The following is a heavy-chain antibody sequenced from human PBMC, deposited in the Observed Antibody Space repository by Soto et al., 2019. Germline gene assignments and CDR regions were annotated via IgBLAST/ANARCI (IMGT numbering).Heavy chain of an antibody. J-gene: IGHJ6*03. CDR1: GGSISSGGYY. CDR2: IYYSGST. D-gene: IGHD2-15*01. CDR3: ARVDIVVVVAATHYYMDV. Sequence: SETLSLTCTVSGGSISSGGYYWSWIRQHPGKGLEWIGYIYYSGSTYYNPSLKSRVTISVDTSKNQFSPKLSSVTAADTAVYYCARVDIVVVVAATHYYMDVWGKGTTVTVSS. V-gene: IGHV4-31*03.